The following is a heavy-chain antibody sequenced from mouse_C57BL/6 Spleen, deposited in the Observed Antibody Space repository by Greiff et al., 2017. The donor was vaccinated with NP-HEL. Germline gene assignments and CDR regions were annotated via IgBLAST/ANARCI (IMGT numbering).Heavy chain of an antibody. CDR3: ASENWSY. CDR1: GYTFTSYW. J-gene: IGHJ2*01. D-gene: IGHD4-1*01. Sequence: VQLQQSGAELVKPGASVKLSCKASGYTFTSYWMQWVKQRPGQGLEWIGEIDPSDSYTNYNQKFKGKATLTVDTSSSTAYMQLSSLTSEDSAVYYCASENWSYWGQGTTLTVSS. V-gene: IGHV1-50*01. CDR2: IDPSDSYT.